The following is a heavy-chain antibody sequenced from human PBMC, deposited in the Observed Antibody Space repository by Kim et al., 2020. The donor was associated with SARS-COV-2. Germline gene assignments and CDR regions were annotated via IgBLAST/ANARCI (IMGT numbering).Heavy chain of an antibody. D-gene: IGHD3-16*01. CDR3: AKGMITFGGRTYYGMDV. CDR2: ISWNSGSI. CDR1: GFTFDDYA. Sequence: GGSLRLSCAASGFTFDDYAMHWVRQAPGKGLEWVSGISWNSGSIGYADSVKGRFTISRDNAKNSLYLQMNSLRAEDTALYYCAKGMITFGGRTYYGMDVWGQGTTVTVSS. V-gene: IGHV3-9*01. J-gene: IGHJ6*02.